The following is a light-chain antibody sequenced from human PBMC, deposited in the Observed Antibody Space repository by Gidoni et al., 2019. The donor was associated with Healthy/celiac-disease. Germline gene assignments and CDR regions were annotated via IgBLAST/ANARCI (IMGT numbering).Light chain of an antibody. V-gene: IGLV2-23*01. CDR1: SSDVGSYHI. CDR3: CSYAGSSTFRGV. J-gene: IGLJ2*01. CDR2: EGS. Sequence: QSALTQPASVSGSPGQSITISCTGTSSDVGSYHIVSWYQQHPGKAPKLMIYEGSKRPSGVSNRFSGSKSGNTASLTISGLQAEDEADYYCCSYAGSSTFRGVFGGGTKLTV.